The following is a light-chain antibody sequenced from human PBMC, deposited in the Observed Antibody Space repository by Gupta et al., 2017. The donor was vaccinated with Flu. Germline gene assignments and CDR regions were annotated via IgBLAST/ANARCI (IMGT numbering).Light chain of an antibody. CDR3: QQYGNSMWT. CDR2: GAS. V-gene: IGKV3-20*01. J-gene: IGKJ1*01. CDR1: QSINIRY. Sequence: DIGLTQSPRTLHLSPGERATLSSRASQSINIRYLAWYQQKPGQAPRLLIHGASNRATGIPDRFSGSGSGTDFTLTISRLEPEDFAIYYCQQYGNSMWTFGQGTNVEIK.